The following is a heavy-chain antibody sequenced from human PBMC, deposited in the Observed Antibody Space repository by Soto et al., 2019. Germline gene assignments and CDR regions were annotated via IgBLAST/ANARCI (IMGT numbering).Heavy chain of an antibody. CDR3: AKGIVVVPAANGFYYYYGMDV. Sequence: QVQLVESGGGVVQPGRSLRLSCAASGFTFSSYGMHWVRQAPGKGLEWVAVISYDGSNKYYADSVKGRFTISRDNSKNTLYLQMNSLRAEDTAVYYCAKGIVVVPAANGFYYYYGMDVWGQGTTVTVSS. J-gene: IGHJ6*02. CDR1: GFTFSSYG. V-gene: IGHV3-30*18. D-gene: IGHD2-2*01. CDR2: ISYDGSNK.